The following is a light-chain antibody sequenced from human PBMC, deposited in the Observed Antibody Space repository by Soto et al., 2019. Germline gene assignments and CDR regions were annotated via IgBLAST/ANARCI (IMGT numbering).Light chain of an antibody. CDR2: AAS. V-gene: IGKV1-39*01. CDR1: QSISYY. CDR3: QQSYSTSPLT. J-gene: IGKJ4*01. Sequence: DIQMTQSPSSLSASVGDRVTITCRASQSISYYLNWYQQKPGKAPKLLIYAASSLQSGVPSRFSGRGSGTDFTLTISSLQPEDFATYYCQQSYSTSPLTFGGGTKVEI.